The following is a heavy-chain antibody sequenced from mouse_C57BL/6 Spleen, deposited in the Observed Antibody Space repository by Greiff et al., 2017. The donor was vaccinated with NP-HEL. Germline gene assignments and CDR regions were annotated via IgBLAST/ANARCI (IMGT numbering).Heavy chain of an antibody. J-gene: IGHJ2*01. Sequence: DVHLVESGGGLVKPGGSLKLSCAASGFTFSSYAMSWVRQTPEKRLEWVATISDGGSYTYYPDNVKGRFTISRDNAKNNLYLQMSHLKSEDTAMYYCARGQFITTVVAPVFDYWGQGTTLTVSS. CDR2: ISDGGSYT. CDR3: ARGQFITTVVAPVFDY. V-gene: IGHV5-4*01. CDR1: GFTFSSYA. D-gene: IGHD1-1*01.